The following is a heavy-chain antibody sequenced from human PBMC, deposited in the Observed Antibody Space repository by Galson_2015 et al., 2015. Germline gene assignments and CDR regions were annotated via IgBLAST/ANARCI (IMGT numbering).Heavy chain of an antibody. D-gene: IGHD4-17*01. V-gene: IGHV3-33*01. CDR3: ARVGYGDYYYYGMDV. CDR2: IWYDGSNK. Sequence: SLRLSCAASGFTFSSYGMHWVRQAPGKGLEWVAVIWYDGSNKYYADSVKGRFTISRDNSKNTLYLQMNSLRAEDTAVYYCARVGYGDYYYYGMDVWGQGTTVTVSS. CDR1: GFTFSSYG. J-gene: IGHJ6*02.